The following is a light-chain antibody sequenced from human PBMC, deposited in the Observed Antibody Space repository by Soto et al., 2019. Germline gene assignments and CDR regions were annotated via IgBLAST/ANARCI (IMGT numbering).Light chain of an antibody. Sequence: QSVLTQPASVSGSPGQSITISCTGTSSDVGGYNYVSWYQQHPGKAPKLMIYDVSNRPSGGSNRFSGSKSGNTASLTISGLQAEDEADYYCSSYTSSSPLVVFGGGAKQTVL. CDR2: DVS. V-gene: IGLV2-14*01. J-gene: IGLJ2*01. CDR1: SSDVGGYNY. CDR3: SSYTSSSPLVV.